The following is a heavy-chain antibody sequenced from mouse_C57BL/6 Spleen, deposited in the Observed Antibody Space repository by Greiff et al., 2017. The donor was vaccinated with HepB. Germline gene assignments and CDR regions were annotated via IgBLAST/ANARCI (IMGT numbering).Heavy chain of an antibody. D-gene: IGHD3-3*01. J-gene: IGHJ3*01. Sequence: QVQLQQSGAELVRPGTSVKMSCKASGYTFTNYWIGWAKQRPGHGLEWIGDIYPGGGYTNYNEKFKGRATLTADKSSSTAYMQFSSLTSEDSAIYYCAREGDRDAWFAYWGQGTLVTVSA. CDR2: IYPGGGYT. CDR3: AREGDRDAWFAY. V-gene: IGHV1-63*01. CDR1: GYTFTNYW.